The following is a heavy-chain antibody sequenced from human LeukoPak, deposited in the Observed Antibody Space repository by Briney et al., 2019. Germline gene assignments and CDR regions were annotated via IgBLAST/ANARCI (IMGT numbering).Heavy chain of an antibody. D-gene: IGHD5-12*01. Sequence: GGSLRLSCAASGFTLSRYDMHWVRQAPGKGLEWVAVISYDGSNKYYADSVKGRFTISRDNSKNTLYPQMNSLRAEDTAIYFCARDVGGYAFDYWGQGTLVTVSS. CDR2: ISYDGSNK. CDR3: ARDVGGYAFDY. J-gene: IGHJ4*02. CDR1: GFTLSRYD. V-gene: IGHV3-30-3*01.